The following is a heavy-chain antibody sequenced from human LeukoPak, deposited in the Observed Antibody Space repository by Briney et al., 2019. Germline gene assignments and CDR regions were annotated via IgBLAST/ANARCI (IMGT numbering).Heavy chain of an antibody. CDR1: GFAFNTYH. CDR3: AKGHPYLNWFDP. CDR2: ISYSGSYI. J-gene: IGHJ5*02. Sequence: GGSLRLSCAASGFAFNTYHMNWVRQAPGKGLEWVSSISYSGSYIYYEDSVKGRFTISRDNSKNTLYLQMNSLRAEDTAVYYCAKGHPYLNWFDPWGQGTLVTVSS. V-gene: IGHV3-21*04.